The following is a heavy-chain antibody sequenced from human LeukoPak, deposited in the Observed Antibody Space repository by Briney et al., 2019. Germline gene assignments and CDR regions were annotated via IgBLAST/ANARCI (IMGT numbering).Heavy chain of an antibody. Sequence: GGSLRLSCAASKFAFSSYAMSWVRQAPGKGLEWVSAISGGGGNTYYADSVKGRSTISRDNSKNTLYLQMNSLRAEDTAVYYCGKNRYSGSLSPFDIWGQGTMVTVSS. CDR2: ISGGGGNT. V-gene: IGHV3-23*01. J-gene: IGHJ3*02. CDR1: KFAFSSYA. CDR3: GKNRYSGSLSPFDI. D-gene: IGHD1-26*01.